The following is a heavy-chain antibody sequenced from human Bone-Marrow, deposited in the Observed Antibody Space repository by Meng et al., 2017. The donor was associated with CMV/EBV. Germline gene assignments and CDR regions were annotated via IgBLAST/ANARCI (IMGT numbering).Heavy chain of an antibody. V-gene: IGHV4-59*01. D-gene: IGHD2/OR15-2a*01. J-gene: IGHJ6*02. CDR1: GGSIASEY. CDR3: ARGHPAFSGVDV. CDR2: LHNSGRT. Sequence: SETLSLTCTVSGGSIASEYWSWIRQPPGKGLQWIAYLHNSGRTNYTPSLKSRVTLSVDTSKNQLSLKVRSVTAADTAVYYCARGHPAFSGVDVWGQGTTVTGSS.